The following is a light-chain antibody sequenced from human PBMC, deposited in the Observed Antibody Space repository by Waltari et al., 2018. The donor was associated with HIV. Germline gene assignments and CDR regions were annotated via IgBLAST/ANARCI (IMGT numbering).Light chain of an antibody. CDR1: QNVSSH. J-gene: IGKJ3*01. Sequence: ESLMAQSPDTLSLSPGERATLSCRASQNVSSHLAWYQQRPGQTPRLLMYEASTRATDVPVRFSGSGSGSEFYLTISSLQSEDIGVYFCQQYSEWPLTLGPGTRLNIK. V-gene: IGKV3-15*01. CDR2: EAS. CDR3: QQYSEWPLT.